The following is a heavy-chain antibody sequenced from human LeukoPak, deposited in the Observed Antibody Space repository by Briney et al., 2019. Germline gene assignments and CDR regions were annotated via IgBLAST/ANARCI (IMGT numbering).Heavy chain of an antibody. V-gene: IGHV3-74*01. J-gene: IGHJ4*02. Sequence: GSLRLSCAASGFTFSTYWMHWVRQAPGKGLVWVSRINSDESNTNYADSVKGRFTISRDNAKNTLYLQMNSLRAEDTAVYYCARDDYGDYFFPYWGQGTLVTVSS. CDR1: GFTFSTYW. CDR3: ARDDYGDYFFPY. D-gene: IGHD4-17*01. CDR2: INSDESNT.